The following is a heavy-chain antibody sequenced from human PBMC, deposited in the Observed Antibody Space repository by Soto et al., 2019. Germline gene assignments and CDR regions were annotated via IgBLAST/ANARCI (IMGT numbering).Heavy chain of an antibody. CDR1: GGSFSGYY. D-gene: IGHD3-3*01. CDR2: INHSGST. CDR3: ARHANYVLLRFLEWLPSPLDAFDI. Sequence: SETLSLTCAVYGGSFSGYYWSWIRQPPGKGLEWIGEINHSGSTNYNPSLKSRVTISVDTSKNQFSLKLSSVTAADTAVYYCARHANYVLLRFLEWLPSPLDAFDIWGQGTMVTVSS. J-gene: IGHJ3*02. V-gene: IGHV4-34*01.